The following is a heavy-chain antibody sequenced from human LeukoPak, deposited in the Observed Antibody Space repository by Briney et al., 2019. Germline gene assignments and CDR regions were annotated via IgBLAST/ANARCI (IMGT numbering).Heavy chain of an antibody. J-gene: IGHJ4*02. V-gene: IGHV4-34*01. D-gene: IGHD6-6*01. Sequence: SETLSLTCAVYGGSFSGYYWSWIRQPPGKGLXXXXXXXXSGSTNYNPSLKSRVTISVDTSKNQFSLKLSSVTAADTAVYYCARSPPYSIAARPGGYYFDYWGQGTLVTVSS. CDR1: GGSFSGYY. CDR3: ARSPPYSIAARPGGYYFDY. CDR2: XXXSGST.